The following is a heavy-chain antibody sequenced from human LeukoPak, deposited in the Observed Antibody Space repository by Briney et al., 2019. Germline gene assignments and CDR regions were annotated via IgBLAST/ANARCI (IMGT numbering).Heavy chain of an antibody. D-gene: IGHD3-10*01. V-gene: IGHV4-31*03. CDR3: ARDKRGVGGNDY. CDR1: GGSISSGGYY. J-gene: IGHJ4*02. CDR2: IYYSGST. Sequence: SETLSLTCTVSGGSISSGGYYWSWIRQHPGKGLEWIGYIYYSGSTYYNPSFKSRVTISVDTSKNQFSLKLSSVTAADTAVYYCARDKRGVGGNDYWGQGTLVTVSS.